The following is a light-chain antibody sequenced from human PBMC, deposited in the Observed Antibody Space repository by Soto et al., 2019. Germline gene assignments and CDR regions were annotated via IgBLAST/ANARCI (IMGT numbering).Light chain of an antibody. J-gene: IGKJ1*01. Sequence: NVLTQSPGTLSLSPGQRATLSCRASQSLSGNYLAWYQQKPGQAPRVLIYRASIRATGISDRFSGSGSGTDLTLTISRLEPEDFAVYYCQHYGASPWTFGQGTKVDIK. V-gene: IGKV3-20*01. CDR2: RAS. CDR3: QHYGASPWT. CDR1: QSLSGNY.